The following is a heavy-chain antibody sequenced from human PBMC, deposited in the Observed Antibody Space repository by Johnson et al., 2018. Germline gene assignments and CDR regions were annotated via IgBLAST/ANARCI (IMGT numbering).Heavy chain of an antibody. V-gene: IGHV3-30*18. J-gene: IGHJ4*02. Sequence: QVQLVESGGGVVQPGRSLRLSCAASGFTFSSYGLHWVRQAPGKELDWVAVVSYDGSNKYYADSVKGRFTISRDNSKNTLYLQMNSLRAEDTALYYCAKDTSGIMYFFDFWGQGALVTVSS. CDR1: GFTFSSYG. CDR3: AKDTSGIMYFFDF. CDR2: VSYDGSNK. D-gene: IGHD1-1*01.